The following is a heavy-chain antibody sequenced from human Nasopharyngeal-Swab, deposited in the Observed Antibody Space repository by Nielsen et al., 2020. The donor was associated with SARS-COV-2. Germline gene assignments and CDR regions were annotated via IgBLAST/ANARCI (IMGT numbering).Heavy chain of an antibody. J-gene: IGHJ6*02. CDR3: ARGRAMIVVVDPYGMDV. CDR2: ISSSSNYI. V-gene: IGHV3-21*01. Sequence: GESLKISCAASGFTFSSYSMNWVRQAPGKGLEWVSSISSSSNYIYYADSVKGRFTISRDNAKNSLYLQMNSLRAEDTAVYYCARGRAMIVVVDPYGMDVWGQGTTVTVSS. D-gene: IGHD3-22*01. CDR1: GFTFSSYS.